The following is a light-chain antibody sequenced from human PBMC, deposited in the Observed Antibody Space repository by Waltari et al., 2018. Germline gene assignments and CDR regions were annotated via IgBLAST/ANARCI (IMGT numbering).Light chain of an antibody. CDR1: ENVNSY. CDR2: RAS. V-gene: IGKV1-39*02. Sequence: DIQLTQSPSSLSASVGDRVTITCRASENVNSYLNWYQHKPGKAPKLLIYRASTLQSGVPSRFGGSGSGTDYTFTISSLQSEDVATYYCQHGYGSPYTFGRGTKVEIK. CDR3: QHGYGSPYT. J-gene: IGKJ2*01.